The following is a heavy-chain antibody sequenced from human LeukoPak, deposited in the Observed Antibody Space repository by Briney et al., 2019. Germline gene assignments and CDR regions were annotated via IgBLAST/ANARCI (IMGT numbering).Heavy chain of an antibody. J-gene: IGHJ4*02. Sequence: GESLKISCKASGYSFTNYWISWVRQMPGKGLEWMGRIDPSDANTDYSPSLQGHVTISADKSINTAYLQWSSLKASDTAMYYCARLSYCGSGPLDYWGQGTRVTVSS. CDR2: IDPSDANT. D-gene: IGHD2-21*01. V-gene: IGHV5-10-1*01. CDR1: GYSFTNYW. CDR3: ARLSYCGSGPLDY.